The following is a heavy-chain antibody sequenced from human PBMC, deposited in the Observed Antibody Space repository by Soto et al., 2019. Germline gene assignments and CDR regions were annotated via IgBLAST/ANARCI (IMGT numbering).Heavy chain of an antibody. CDR2: IYYSGST. CDR3: ASGGYYYDSSGSFDY. CDR1: GGSISSSSYY. V-gene: IGHV4-39*01. Sequence: ASETLSLTCTVSGGSISSSSYYWGWIRQPPGKGLEWIGSIYYSGSTYYNPSLKSRVTISVDTSKNQFSLKLSSVTAADTAVYYCASGGYYYDSSGSFDYWGQGTLVTVSS. J-gene: IGHJ4*02. D-gene: IGHD3-22*01.